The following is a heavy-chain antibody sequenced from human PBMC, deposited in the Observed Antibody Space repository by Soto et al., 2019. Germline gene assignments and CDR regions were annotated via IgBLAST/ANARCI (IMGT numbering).Heavy chain of an antibody. Sequence: SETLSLTCNVSGGSITTTNYYWGWVRQPPGKGLEWIASIYHSGTTYYNPSLKSRVTISVDTSKNQFSLKLNSVTASDAAVYYCARRTTAIFDWGQGTLVTVSS. V-gene: IGHV4-39*01. CDR1: GGSITTTNYY. CDR2: IYHSGTT. CDR3: ARRTTAIFD. D-gene: IGHD2-21*02. J-gene: IGHJ4*02.